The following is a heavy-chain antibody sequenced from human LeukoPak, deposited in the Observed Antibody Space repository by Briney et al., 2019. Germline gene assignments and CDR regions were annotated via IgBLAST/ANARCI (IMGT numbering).Heavy chain of an antibody. CDR2: ISYDGSNK. Sequence: PGRSLRLSCAASGFTFSSYAMHWVRQAPGKGLEWVAVISYDGSNKYYADSVKGRFTISRDNSKNTLYLQMNSLRAEDTAVYYCARMLGSGSYYYYGMDVWGQGTTVTVSS. J-gene: IGHJ6*02. CDR3: ARMLGSGSYYYYGMDV. CDR1: GFTFSSYA. D-gene: IGHD3-10*01. V-gene: IGHV3-30-3*01.